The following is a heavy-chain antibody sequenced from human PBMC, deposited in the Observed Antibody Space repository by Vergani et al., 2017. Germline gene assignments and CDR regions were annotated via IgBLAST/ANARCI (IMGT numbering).Heavy chain of an antibody. Sequence: QVQVVQSGAEVKKSGASVKVSCKASGGTFSSYAISWVRQAPGQGLEWMGRIIPIFGTANYAQKFQGRVTITADESTSTAYMELSSLRSEDTAVYYCARARGGDYSEYYFDYWGQGTLVTVSS. V-gene: IGHV1-69*18. D-gene: IGHD4-17*01. CDR1: GGTFSSYA. CDR2: IIPIFGTA. J-gene: IGHJ4*02. CDR3: ARARGGDYSEYYFDY.